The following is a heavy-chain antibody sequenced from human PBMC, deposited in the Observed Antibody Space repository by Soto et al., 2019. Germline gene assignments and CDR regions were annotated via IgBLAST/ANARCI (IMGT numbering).Heavy chain of an antibody. J-gene: IGHJ4*02. D-gene: IGHD3-22*01. Sequence: QVQLVESGGGVVQPGRSLRLSCAASGFTFSSYGMHWVRQAPGTGLEWVAVIWYDGSNKYYADSVKGRFTISRDNSKNTLYLEMNSLRAEDTAVYYCAREFTADYYDSSGYYFGLDYWGQGTLVTVSS. CDR2: IWYDGSNK. CDR1: GFTFSSYG. CDR3: AREFTADYYDSSGYYFGLDY. V-gene: IGHV3-33*01.